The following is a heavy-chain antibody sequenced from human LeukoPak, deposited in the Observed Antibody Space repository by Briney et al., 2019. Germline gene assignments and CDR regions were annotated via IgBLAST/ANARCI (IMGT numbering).Heavy chain of an antibody. J-gene: IGHJ5*02. CDR3: ARARDDSIGSRWFDP. Sequence: SETLSLTCTVTGGSIRGYYWSWIRQPPGKGLEWIGYIYYSGSTRTNYNPSLNSRVTISVDTPKNQLSLRLTSVTAADTAVYYCARARDDSIGSRWFDPWGQGTLVTVSS. V-gene: IGHV4-59*01. CDR2: IYYSGSTRT. D-gene: IGHD3-22*01. CDR1: GGSIRGYY.